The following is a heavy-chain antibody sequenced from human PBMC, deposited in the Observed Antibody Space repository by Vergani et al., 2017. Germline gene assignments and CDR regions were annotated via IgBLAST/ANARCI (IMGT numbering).Heavy chain of an antibody. CDR2: IYPGDSEV. D-gene: IGHD3-10*01. J-gene: IGHJ3*01. Sequence: EKQLVQSGSETKKPGESLKISCQAFRYIFSNFWIGWVRQRPWRGLKWMGIIYPGDSEVNSNPTFRGQVIFSVDTSVNTAYLQWRSLQASDTATYFCASGGHGSENGEALQLWGEGTNITVSS. V-gene: IGHV5-51*01. CDR1: RYIFSNFW. CDR3: ASGGHGSENGEALQL.